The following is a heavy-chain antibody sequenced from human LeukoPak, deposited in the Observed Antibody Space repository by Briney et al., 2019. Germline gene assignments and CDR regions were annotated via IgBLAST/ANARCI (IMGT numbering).Heavy chain of an antibody. V-gene: IGHV4-39*07. D-gene: IGHD7-27*01. CDR3: ASRKLGNDY. J-gene: IGHJ4*02. CDR2: IYYSGST. CDR1: GASISSSSYY. Sequence: PSETLSLTCTVSGASISSSSYYWGWIRQPPGKGLEWIGSIYYSGSTYYNPSLKSRVTISVDTSKNQFSLKLSSVTAADTAVYYCASRKLGNDYWGQGTLVTVSS.